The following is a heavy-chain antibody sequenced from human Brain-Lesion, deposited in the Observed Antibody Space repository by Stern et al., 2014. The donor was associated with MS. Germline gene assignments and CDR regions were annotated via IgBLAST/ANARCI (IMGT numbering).Heavy chain of an antibody. J-gene: IGHJ6*02. CDR3: ARDQRGITIFGVVTDYYYLGMDV. V-gene: IGHV1-2*02. CDR1: GYIFTGYY. D-gene: IGHD3-3*01. CDR2: FKPNTGGT. Sequence: VQLVESGADVKKPGASVKVSCKTSGYIFTGYYIHWVRQAPRQGPERMGWFKPNTGGTKYAQKFQGRVTMSRDTSISTAYVELSSLTSDDTAVYYCARDQRGITIFGVVTDYYYLGMDVWGQGTTVTVSS.